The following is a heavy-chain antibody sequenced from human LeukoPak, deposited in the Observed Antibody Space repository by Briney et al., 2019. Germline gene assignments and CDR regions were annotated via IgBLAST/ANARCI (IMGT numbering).Heavy chain of an antibody. V-gene: IGHV4-59*01. CDR3: ASIPGIAAAGKRGYCDL. J-gene: IGHJ2*01. D-gene: IGHD6-13*01. Sequence: PSETLSLTCTVSGGSISSYYWSWIRQLPGKGLEWIGYIYYSGSTNYNPSLKSRVTISVDTSKNQFSLKLSSVTAADTAVYYCASIPGIAAAGKRGYCDLWGRGTLVTVSS. CDR2: IYYSGST. CDR1: GGSISSYY.